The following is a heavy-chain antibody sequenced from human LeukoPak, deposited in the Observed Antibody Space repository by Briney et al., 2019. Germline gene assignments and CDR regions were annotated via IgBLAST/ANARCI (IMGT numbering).Heavy chain of an antibody. J-gene: IGHJ4*02. D-gene: IGHD3-22*01. CDR2: ISNDGSNK. V-gene: IGHV3-30*18. Sequence: PGGSLRLSCAATGFTFSSFGIHWARQAPGKGLEWVAVISNDGSNKDYADSVKGRFIISRDNSKNTLYLQMNSLRAEDTAVYYCAKGGCTSGYCGFDYWGQGTLVTVSS. CDR3: AKGGCTSGYCGFDY. CDR1: GFTFSSFG.